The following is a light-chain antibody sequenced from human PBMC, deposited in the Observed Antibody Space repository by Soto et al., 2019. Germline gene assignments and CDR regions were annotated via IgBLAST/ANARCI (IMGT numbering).Light chain of an antibody. CDR2: DAS. J-gene: IGKJ5*01. Sequence: EIVLTQSPATLSLSPGERATLSCRASQSVKTFLLWYQHRPGQAPSVLIYDASHRATVNPARFRGSGSGTDFTLNISSREPEDARIYYWQQLSHWPPITFGQGTRLEV. CDR3: QQLSHWPPIT. V-gene: IGKV3-11*01. CDR1: QSVKTF.